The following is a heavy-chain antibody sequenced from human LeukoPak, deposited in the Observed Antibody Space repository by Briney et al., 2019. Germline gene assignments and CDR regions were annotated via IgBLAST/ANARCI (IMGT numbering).Heavy chain of an antibody. CDR1: GGSISSSNW. Sequence: SGTLSLTCAVSGGSISSSNWGSGVRQPPGEGVEWIGYIYYSGSTNYNPSLKSRVTISVDTSKNQFSLKLSSVTAADTAVYYCARVEGLHPLWIDHWGQGTLVTVSS. CDR3: ARVEGLHPLWIDH. V-gene: IGHV4-4*02. CDR2: IYYSGST. J-gene: IGHJ5*02. D-gene: IGHD4-11*01.